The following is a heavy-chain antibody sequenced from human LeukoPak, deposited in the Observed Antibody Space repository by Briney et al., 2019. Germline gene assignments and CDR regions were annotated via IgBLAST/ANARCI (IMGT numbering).Heavy chain of an antibody. V-gene: IGHV3-74*03. J-gene: IGHJ6*02. CDR1: GFIFSSYW. CDR2: INSDGSGT. Sequence: GGSLRLSCASSGFIFSSYWMYWVRQAPGKGLVWVSCINSDGSGTTYADSGKGRFTISRDNARNTLYLQMNSLRAEDTAVYYCARMEKFYYGSGGFSPPLMDVWGQGTTVIVSS. CDR3: ARMEKFYYGSGGFSPPLMDV. D-gene: IGHD3-10*01.